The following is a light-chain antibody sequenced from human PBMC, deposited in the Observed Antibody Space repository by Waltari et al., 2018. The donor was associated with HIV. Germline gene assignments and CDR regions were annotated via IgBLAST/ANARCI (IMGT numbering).Light chain of an antibody. Sequence: AIQMTQSPTSLSASVGDRVTITCRASPGSEKDLSWYQQKPGMAPRLLIYAASISQTGVPPRFSGSGSGAAFTLTISPLEAEDFATYYCLQDFSWPYTFGQGTKLEIK. CDR2: AAS. J-gene: IGKJ2*01. CDR1: PGSEKD. CDR3: LQDFSWPYT. V-gene: IGKV1-6*02.